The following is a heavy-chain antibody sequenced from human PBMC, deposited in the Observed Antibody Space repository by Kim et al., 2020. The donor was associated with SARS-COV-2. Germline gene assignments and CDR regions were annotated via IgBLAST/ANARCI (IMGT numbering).Heavy chain of an antibody. CDR3: ARDEGTAMVSSAFDI. V-gene: IGHV1-69*13. J-gene: IGHJ3*02. CDR2: IIPIFGTA. Sequence: SVKVSCKASGGTFSSYAISWVRQAPGQGLEWMGGIIPIFGTANYAQKFQGRVTITADESTSTAYMELSSLRSEDTAVYYCARDEGTAMVSSAFDIWGQGTMVTVSS. D-gene: IGHD5-18*01. CDR1: GGTFSSYA.